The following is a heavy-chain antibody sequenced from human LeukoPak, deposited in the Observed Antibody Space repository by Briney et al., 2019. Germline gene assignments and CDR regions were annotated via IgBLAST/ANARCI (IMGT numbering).Heavy chain of an antibody. J-gene: IGHJ4*02. Sequence: GGCLRLSCAASGFTFSSYGMNWVRRAPGKGLEWVSSISSSSSYIYYADSVKGRFTISRDNAKNSLYLQMNSLRAEDTAVYYCARAPQARPYYDFWSGYYFDYWGQGTLVTVST. D-gene: IGHD3-3*01. CDR2: ISSSSSYI. CDR3: ARAPQARPYYDFWSGYYFDY. V-gene: IGHV3-21*01. CDR1: GFTFSSYG.